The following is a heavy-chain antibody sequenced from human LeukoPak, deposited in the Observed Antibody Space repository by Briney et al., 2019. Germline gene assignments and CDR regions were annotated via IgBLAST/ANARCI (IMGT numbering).Heavy chain of an antibody. CDR3: AKDEGNTALFTHYFDY. CDR1: GFSFSSYG. CDR2: VSNDGSTK. D-gene: IGHD5-18*01. Sequence: GRSLRLSCAASGFSFSSYGMHWVRQAPGKGLEWVAIVSNDGSTKYYADSLKGRFTISRDNSKNTLYLQMDSLRAEASAVYYCAKDEGNTALFTHYFDYWGQGTLVTVSS. J-gene: IGHJ4*02. V-gene: IGHV3-30*18.